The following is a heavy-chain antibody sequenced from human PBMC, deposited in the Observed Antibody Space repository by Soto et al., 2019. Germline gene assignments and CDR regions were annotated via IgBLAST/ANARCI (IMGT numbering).Heavy chain of an antibody. Sequence: GGSLRLSCVASGFNFSSSAMSWVRQAPGKGLEWVSSIIGSGGSTYYADSVKGRFIISRENSKSTLYLQMNSLRAEDTAVYDCATGTFNFDSWGQGTLVTVSS. CDR3: ATGTFNFDS. J-gene: IGHJ4*02. CDR2: IIGSGGST. V-gene: IGHV3-23*01. CDR1: GFNFSSSA.